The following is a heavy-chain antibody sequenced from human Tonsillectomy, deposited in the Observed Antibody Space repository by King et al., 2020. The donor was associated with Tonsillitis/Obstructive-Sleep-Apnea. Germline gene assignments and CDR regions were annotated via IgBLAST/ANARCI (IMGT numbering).Heavy chain of an antibody. CDR3: AAGNMGPYDAFDI. CDR2: IIPIFGTA. J-gene: IGHJ3*02. Sequence: VQLVESGAEVKKPGSSVKVSCKASGGTFSSYAISWVRQAPGQGLEWMGGIIPIFGTANYAQKFQGRVTITADESTSTACMELRSLRSEDTAVYYCAAGNMGPYDAFDIWGPGTMVTVSS. CDR1: GGTFSSYA. V-gene: IGHV1-69*01. D-gene: IGHD3-16*01.